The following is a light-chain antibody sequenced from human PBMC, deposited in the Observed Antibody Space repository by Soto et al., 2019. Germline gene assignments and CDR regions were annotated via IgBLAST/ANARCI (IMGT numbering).Light chain of an antibody. V-gene: IGLV2-14*03. Sequence: QSVLTQPASVSGSPGQSITISCTGTSSDVGGYNYVSWYQQHPGKAPKLMIYDVTNRPSGVSNRFSGSKSGYTASLTISGLQAEDEADYYRRSYTSSSTSVFGTATKVTVL. CDR3: RSYTSSSTSV. CDR1: SSDVGGYNY. CDR2: DVT. J-gene: IGLJ1*01.